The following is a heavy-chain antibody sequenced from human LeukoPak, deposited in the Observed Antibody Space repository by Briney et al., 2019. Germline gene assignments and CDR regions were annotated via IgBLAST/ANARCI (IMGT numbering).Heavy chain of an antibody. J-gene: IGHJ4*01. CDR2: IYYSGST. CDR1: GASISNYY. V-gene: IGHV4-59*01. D-gene: IGHD5-12*01. CDR3: ARGFDSKSTYFDY. Sequence: SETVSLICTLSGASISNYYWNWLRQPPGKGLEWIGYIYYSGSTKYNPSLKSRVTMSLDTSKKQFSLRLTSVTAADTAVYYCARGFDSKSTYFDYWGHGTLVTVSS.